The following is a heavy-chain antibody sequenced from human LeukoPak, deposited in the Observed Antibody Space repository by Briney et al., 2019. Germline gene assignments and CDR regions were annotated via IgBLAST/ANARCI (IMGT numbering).Heavy chain of an antibody. Sequence: GASVKVSCKASGYTFTGYYMHWVRQAPGQGLEWMGWISAYNGNTNYAQKLQGRVTMTTDTSTSTAYMELRSLRSDDTAVYYCARDSYPSSTSFYYYYYGMDVWGQGTTVTVSS. D-gene: IGHD2-2*01. CDR1: GYTFTGYY. CDR3: ARDSYPSSTSFYYYYYGMDV. CDR2: ISAYNGNT. V-gene: IGHV1-18*04. J-gene: IGHJ6*02.